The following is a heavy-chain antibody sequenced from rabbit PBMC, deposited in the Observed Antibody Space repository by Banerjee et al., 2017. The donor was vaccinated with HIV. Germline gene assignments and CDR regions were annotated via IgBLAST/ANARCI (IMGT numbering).Heavy chain of an antibody. V-gene: IGHV1S45*01. CDR2: IDTSAGDT. CDR3: ASDLDGVIGWNFGW. CDR1: GFSFSSIHW. J-gene: IGHJ4*01. D-gene: IGHD1-1*01. Sequence: QQQLEESGGGLVKPGGTLTLTCTVSGFSFSSIHWICWVRQAPGKGFEWISCIDTSAGDTDYANWPKGRFTISKASSTTVTLQMPSLTAADTATYFCASDLDGVIGWNFGWWGQGTLVTVS.